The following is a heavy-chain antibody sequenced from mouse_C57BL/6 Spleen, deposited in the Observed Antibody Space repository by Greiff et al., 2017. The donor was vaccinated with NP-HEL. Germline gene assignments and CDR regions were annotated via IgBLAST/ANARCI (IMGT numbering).Heavy chain of an antibody. J-gene: IGHJ3*01. CDR2: ISSGSSTI. Sequence: EVQGVESGGGLVKPGGSLKLSCAASGFTFSDYGMHWVRQAPEKGLEWVAYISSGSSTIYYADTVKGRFTISRDNAKNTLFLQMTSLRSEDTAMYYCARTYASSKGFAYWGQGTLVTVSA. CDR3: ARTYASSKGFAY. V-gene: IGHV5-17*01. CDR1: GFTFSDYG. D-gene: IGHD1-1*01.